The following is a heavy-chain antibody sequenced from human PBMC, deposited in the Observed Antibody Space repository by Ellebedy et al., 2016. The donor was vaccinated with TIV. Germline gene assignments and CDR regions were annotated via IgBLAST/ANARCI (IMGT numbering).Heavy chain of an antibody. CDR1: GGALNHYY. CDR2: VYYSGGT. CDR3: ARHRGYNILTNSYKEGIDP. D-gene: IGHD3-9*01. Sequence: SETLSLTXTVSGGALNHYYWTWVRQPPEKGLEWIGNVYYSGGTTYNPSLKSRVTISADTSRNQFSLELTSVTSADTAVYYCARHRGYNILTNSYKEGIDPWGQGALVTVSS. J-gene: IGHJ5*02. V-gene: IGHV4-59*01.